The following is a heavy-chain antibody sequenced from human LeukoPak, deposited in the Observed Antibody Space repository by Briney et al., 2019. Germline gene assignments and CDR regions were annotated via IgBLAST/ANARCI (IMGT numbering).Heavy chain of an antibody. CDR2: ISGSGGST. CDR3: AKDWWELAP. D-gene: IGHD1-26*01. V-gene: IGHV3-23*01. CDR1: GGSISSGGYY. Sequence: ETLSLTRTVSGGSISSGGYYWSWIRQHPGKGLEWVSAISGSGGSTYYADSVKGRFIISRDNSKNTLYLQMNSLRAEDTAVYYCAKDWWELAPWGQGTLVTVSS. J-gene: IGHJ5*02.